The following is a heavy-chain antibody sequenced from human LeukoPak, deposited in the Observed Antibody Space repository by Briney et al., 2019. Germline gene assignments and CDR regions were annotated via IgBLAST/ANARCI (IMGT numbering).Heavy chain of an antibody. D-gene: IGHD6-6*01. CDR2: ISAYNGNT. CDR3: ARSAAARDYYYMDV. Sequence: ASVKVSCKASGYTFTSYGISWVRQAPGQGLEWMGWISAYNGNTNYAQKLQGRVTMTTDTSTSTAYMELRSLRSDDTAVYYCARSAAARDYYYMDVWGKGTTVTVSS. CDR1: GYTFTSYG. V-gene: IGHV1-18*01. J-gene: IGHJ6*03.